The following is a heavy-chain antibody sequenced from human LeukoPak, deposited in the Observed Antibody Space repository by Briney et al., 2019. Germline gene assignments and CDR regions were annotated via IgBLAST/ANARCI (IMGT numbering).Heavy chain of an antibody. CDR1: GGSISNYC. CDR3: ARDFDY. CDR2: IFYSGST. Sequence: SETLSLTCTVSGGSISNYCWSWIRQPPGKGLEWIGYIFYSGSTSYNPSLKSRVTISVDTSKNQFSLKLTSVTAADTAVYYCARDFDYWGQGTLVTVSS. J-gene: IGHJ4*02. V-gene: IGHV4-59*01.